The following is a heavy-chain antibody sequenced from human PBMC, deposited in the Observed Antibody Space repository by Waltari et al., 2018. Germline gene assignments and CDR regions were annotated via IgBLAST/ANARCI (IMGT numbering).Heavy chain of an antibody. CDR2: IQSNSGGA. CDR1: GYTFTGYY. J-gene: IGHJ6*02. CDR3: ARDQSMTNYYYGMDV. V-gene: IGHV1-2*06. Sequence: QVQLMQSGAEVKKPGASVKVPCKASGYTFTGYYIHWVRQTPGQGLEWMGRIQSNSGGANFAQKFQGRVTMTRDTSTSTVYMELSRLTFDDTAVYYCARDQSMTNYYYGMDVWGQGTTVTVS.